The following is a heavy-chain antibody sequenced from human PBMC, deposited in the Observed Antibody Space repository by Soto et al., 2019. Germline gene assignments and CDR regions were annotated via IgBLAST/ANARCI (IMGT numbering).Heavy chain of an antibody. CDR3: TTDPLIVVGSGSYYRTG. D-gene: IGHD3-10*01. CDR2: IKSKTDGGTT. CDR1: GFTFSNAW. V-gene: IGHV3-15*01. J-gene: IGHJ4*02. Sequence: EVQLVESGGGLVKPGGSLRLSCAASGFTFSNAWMSWVRQAPGKGLEWVGRIKSKTDGGTTDYAAPVKGRFTISRDDSKNTLYLQMNSLKTEDTAVYYCTTDPLIVVGSGSYYRTGWGRGTLVTVSS.